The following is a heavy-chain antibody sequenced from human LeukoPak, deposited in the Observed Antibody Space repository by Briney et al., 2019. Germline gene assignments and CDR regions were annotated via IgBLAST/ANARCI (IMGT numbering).Heavy chain of an antibody. V-gene: IGHV4-59*01. CDR2: IYYSGST. D-gene: IGHD6-13*01. J-gene: IGHJ6*02. Sequence: SETLSLTCTVSGGSISSYYWSWIRQPPGKGLEWIVYIYYSGSTNYNPSLKSRVTISVVTSKNQFSLKLSSVTAADTAVYYCARVIAAAGTRFYYGMDVWGQGTTVTVSS. CDR3: ARVIAAAGTRFYYGMDV. CDR1: GGSISSYY.